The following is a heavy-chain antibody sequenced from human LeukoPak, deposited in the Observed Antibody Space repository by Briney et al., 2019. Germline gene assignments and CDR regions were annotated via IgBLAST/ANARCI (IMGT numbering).Heavy chain of an antibody. D-gene: IGHD2-2*02. CDR2: INQDGSEK. J-gene: IGHJ6*03. V-gene: IGHV3-7*01. Sequence: GGSLRLSCAAPGFTFSRYDMSSVRQAPGKGLEWVATINQDGSEKYYVDSVKGRLTISRDNAKNSLYLQMNSLRADDTAMFYCPRGNEGRVYINYYFYMDVWGKGTTVTVSS. CDR1: GFTFSRYD. CDR3: PRGNEGRVYINYYFYMDV.